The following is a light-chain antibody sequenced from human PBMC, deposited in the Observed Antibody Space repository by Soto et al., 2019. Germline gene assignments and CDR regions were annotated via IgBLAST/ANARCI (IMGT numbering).Light chain of an antibody. J-gene: IGKJ1*01. CDR3: QQYNSWLWT. V-gene: IGKV3-15*01. CDR2: GAS. CDR1: QSVSSK. Sequence: EIVMTQSPATLSLSPGEGATLSCRASQSVSSKLAWYKQKPGQAPRLLIYGASTRATGIPARFSGSGSGTEFTLIISSLKSEDSAVYYCQQYNSWLWTFGQGTKVDIK.